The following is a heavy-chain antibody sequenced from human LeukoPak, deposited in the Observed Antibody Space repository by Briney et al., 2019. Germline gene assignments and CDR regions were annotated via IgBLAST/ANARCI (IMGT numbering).Heavy chain of an antibody. CDR1: GFTFIRYA. CDR3: ARDTFQPGLIDS. CDR2: INTDSSDI. Sequence: GGSLRLSCAASGFTFIRYAMNWVRQAPGKGLEWVSYINTDSSDIHYADSVKGRFTISRDNARNTLYLQLRSLRAEDSAVYYCARDTFQPGLIDSWGQGTLVTVSS. D-gene: IGHD2-2*01. V-gene: IGHV3-21*05. J-gene: IGHJ4*02.